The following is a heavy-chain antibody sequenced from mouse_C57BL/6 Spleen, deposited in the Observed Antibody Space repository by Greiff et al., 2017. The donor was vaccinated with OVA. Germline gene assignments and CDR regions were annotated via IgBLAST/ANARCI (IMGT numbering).Heavy chain of an antibody. D-gene: IGHD2-5*01. CDR1: GYAFSSSW. V-gene: IGHV1-82*01. CDR3: ARKGYYSIHSYGRDY. CDR2: IYPGDGDT. Sequence: VQLQQSGPELVKPGASVKISCKASGYAFSSSWMNWVKQRPGKGLEWIGRIYPGDGDTNYNGKFKGKATLTADKSSTTAYMHLSSLTSDDSAVYVCARKGYYSIHSYGRDYWGQGTSVTVSS. J-gene: IGHJ4*01.